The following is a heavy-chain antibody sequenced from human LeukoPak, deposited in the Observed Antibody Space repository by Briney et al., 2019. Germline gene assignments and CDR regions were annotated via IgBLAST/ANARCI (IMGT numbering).Heavy chain of an antibody. D-gene: IGHD1-26*01. CDR1: GYTFTADY. CDR3: ARDNSVGDNAWWFDP. V-gene: IGHV1-2*02. Sequence: ASVKVSCKASGYTFTADYMHWVRQAPGQGLEWMGWINPNSGGTNYAQKFQGRVTMTRDMSTSTDCMELRSLRSEDTAIYFCARDNSVGDNAWWFDPWGQGTLVTVSS. CDR2: INPNSGGT. J-gene: IGHJ5*02.